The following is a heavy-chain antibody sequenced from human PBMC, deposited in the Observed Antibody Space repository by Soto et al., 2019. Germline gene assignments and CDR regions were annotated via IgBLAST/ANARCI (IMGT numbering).Heavy chain of an antibody. Sequence: GGSLRLSCAASGFTVSSNYMSWVRQAPGKGLEWVSVIYSGGSTYYADSVKGRFTISRDNSRDTLFLQMNSLRADDAAVYYCARRARTATTNWGAFDIWGQGTMVTVSS. V-gene: IGHV3-53*01. J-gene: IGHJ3*02. CDR1: GFTVSSNY. D-gene: IGHD1-7*01. CDR2: IYSGGST. CDR3: ARRARTATTNWGAFDI.